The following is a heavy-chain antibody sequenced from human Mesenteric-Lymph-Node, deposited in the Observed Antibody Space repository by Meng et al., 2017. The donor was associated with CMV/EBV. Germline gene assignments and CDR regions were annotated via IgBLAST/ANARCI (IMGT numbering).Heavy chain of an antibody. CDR1: GLTFSDHY. D-gene: IGHD3-16*01. CDR2: TRNKDNSYTT. Sequence: GGSLRLSCAASGLTFSDHYMDWVRQAPGKGLEWVGRTRNKDNSYTTEYAASVKGRFTISRDDSKSSVYLQMNSLKIEDTAVYYCATLRGMGDYIGMDVWGQGTTVTVSS. V-gene: IGHV3-72*01. CDR3: ATLRGMGDYIGMDV. J-gene: IGHJ6*02.